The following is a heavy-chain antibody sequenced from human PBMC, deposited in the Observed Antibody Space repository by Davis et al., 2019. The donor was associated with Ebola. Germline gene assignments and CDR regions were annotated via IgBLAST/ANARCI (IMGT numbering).Heavy chain of an antibody. Sequence: GGSLRLSCTASGFTFGDYAMSWVRQAPGKGLEWVGFIRSKAYGGTTEYTASVKGRFTISRDDSKSIAYLQMNSLKTEDTAVYYCTRERGYYYDSSGQEYGVAEYFQHWGQGTLVTVSS. CDR3: TRERGYYYDSSGQEYGVAEYFQH. V-gene: IGHV3-49*04. J-gene: IGHJ1*01. CDR2: IRSKAYGGTT. D-gene: IGHD3-22*01. CDR1: GFTFGDYA.